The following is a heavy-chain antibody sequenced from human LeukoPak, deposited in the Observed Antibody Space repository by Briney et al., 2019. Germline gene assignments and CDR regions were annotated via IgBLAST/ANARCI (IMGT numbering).Heavy chain of an antibody. J-gene: IGHJ6*02. Sequence: SETLSLTCTVSGGSISSYYWSWIRQPPGKGLEWIGYIYYSGSTNYNPSLKSRVTISVDTSKNQFSLKLSSVTAADTAVYYCAGGGVDTAMTDYYYYYGMDVWGQGTTVTVPS. D-gene: IGHD5-18*01. CDR1: GGSISSYY. V-gene: IGHV4-59*01. CDR3: AGGGVDTAMTDYYYYYGMDV. CDR2: IYYSGST.